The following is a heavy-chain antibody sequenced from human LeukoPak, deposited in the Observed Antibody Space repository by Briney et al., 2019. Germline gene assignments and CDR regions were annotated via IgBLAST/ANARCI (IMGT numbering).Heavy chain of an antibody. J-gene: IGHJ4*02. CDR2: INSDGSWT. CDR3: VSFYETY. D-gene: IGHD2/OR15-2a*01. CDR1: GIYW. V-gene: IGHV3-74*01. Sequence: GGSLRLSCAASGIYWMHWVRQAPGKGLVWVSHINSDGSWTSYADSVKGRFTISKDNAKNTVYLQMNNLRAEDTAVYYCVSFYETYWGRGTLVTVSS.